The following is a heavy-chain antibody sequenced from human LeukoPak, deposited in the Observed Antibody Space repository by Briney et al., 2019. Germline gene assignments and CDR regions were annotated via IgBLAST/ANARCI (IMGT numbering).Heavy chain of an antibody. CDR3: VRDWAADTLRYFDL. CDR1: GGSTSSYY. D-gene: IGHD6-13*01. J-gene: IGHJ2*01. CDR2: LHTSGST. Sequence: PSETLSLTCTVSGGSTSSYYWSWIRQPAEEGLEWIGRLHTSGSTHYNPSLKSRVTMSVDTSKNQFSLKLSSVTAADTAVYYCVRDWAADTLRYFDLWGRGTLVTVSS. V-gene: IGHV4-4*07.